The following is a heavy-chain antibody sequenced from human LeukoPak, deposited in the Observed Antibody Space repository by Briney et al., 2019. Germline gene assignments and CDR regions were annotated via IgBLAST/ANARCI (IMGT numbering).Heavy chain of an antibody. J-gene: IGHJ4*02. CDR3: ARGKYNYACDG. Sequence: GGSLRLSCVASGFTLSDYWMQWVRQAPGKGLVWVSHINGDGSRTGYADSVKGRFTISRDNAKNTLYLQLNSLRAEDTAVYYCARGKYNYACDGWGQGTLVTVSS. CDR2: INGDGSRT. CDR1: GFTLSDYW. D-gene: IGHD5-18*01. V-gene: IGHV3-74*01.